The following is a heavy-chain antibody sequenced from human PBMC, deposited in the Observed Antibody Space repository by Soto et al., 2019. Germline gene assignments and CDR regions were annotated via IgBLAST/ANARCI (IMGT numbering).Heavy chain of an antibody. D-gene: IGHD5-18*01. CDR1: GGSISSYY. CDR2: IYYSGST. Sequence: SETLSLTCTVSGGSISSYYWSWIRQPPGKGLEWIGYIYYSGSTNYNPSLKSRVTISVDTSKNQFSLKLSSVTAADTAVYYCASEGGYSYGAFDYWGQGTLVTVS. J-gene: IGHJ4*02. V-gene: IGHV4-59*01. CDR3: ASEGGYSYGAFDY.